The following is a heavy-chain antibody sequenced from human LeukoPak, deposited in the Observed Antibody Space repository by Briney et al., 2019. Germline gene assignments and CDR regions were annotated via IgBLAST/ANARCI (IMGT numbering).Heavy chain of an antibody. V-gene: IGHV4-39*01. J-gene: IGHJ4*02. D-gene: IGHD6-13*01. CDR2: ICYSGTT. CDR3: ARHDRIIASPLV. Sequence: SETVSLTCIVSGGSISSSSHNWGWIRQPPGKGLEWIGSICYSGTTYYNPSLKSRLTISVDTSKNQFSLKLSSVTAVDTAVYYCARHDRIIASPLVWGQGILVTVSS. CDR1: GGSISSSSHN.